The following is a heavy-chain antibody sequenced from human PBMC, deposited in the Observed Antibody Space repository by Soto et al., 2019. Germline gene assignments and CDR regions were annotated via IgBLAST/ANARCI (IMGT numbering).Heavy chain of an antibody. Sequence: GGSLRLSCAASGFTFSSYSMNWVRQAPGKGLEWVSSISSSSSYIYYADSVKGRFTISRDNAKNSLYLQMNSLRAEDTAVYYCARVRYNWNYIDYWGQGTLVTVSS. J-gene: IGHJ4*02. D-gene: IGHD1-20*01. V-gene: IGHV3-21*01. CDR2: ISSSSSYI. CDR3: ARVRYNWNYIDY. CDR1: GFTFSSYS.